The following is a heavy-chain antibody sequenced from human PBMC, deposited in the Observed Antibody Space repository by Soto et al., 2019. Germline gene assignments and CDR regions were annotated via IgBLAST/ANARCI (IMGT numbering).Heavy chain of an antibody. CDR1: GGSVRSGDCY. V-gene: IGHV4-61*08. CDR3: ARHLAVSGTFHWFDP. J-gene: IGHJ5*02. CDR2: IYYSVTI. D-gene: IGHD6-13*01. Sequence: QVQLQESGPGLVKPSETLSLTSTVSGGSVRSGDCYWSWIRQPPGKGLEWIGNIYYSVTIDYNPFLKSRVTISVDASKNQFSLKLSSVTAADTAVYYCARHLAVSGTFHWFDPWGQGTLVTVSS.